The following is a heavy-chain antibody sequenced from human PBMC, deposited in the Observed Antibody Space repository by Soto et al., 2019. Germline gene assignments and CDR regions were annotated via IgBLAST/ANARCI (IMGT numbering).Heavy chain of an antibody. CDR1: GYIFTNYN. Sequence: KVSCKASGYIFTNYNINWVRQVPGQGLEWMGGIIPIFGTANYAQKFQGRVTITADESTSTAYMELSSLRSEDTAVYYCARDRGPSSGYYPYWFDPWGRG. D-gene: IGHD3-22*01. J-gene: IGHJ5*02. CDR2: IIPIFGTA. CDR3: ARDRGPSSGYYPYWFDP. V-gene: IGHV1-69*01.